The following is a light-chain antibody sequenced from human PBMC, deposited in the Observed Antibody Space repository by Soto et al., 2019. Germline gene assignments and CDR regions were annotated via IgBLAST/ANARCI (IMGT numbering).Light chain of an antibody. J-gene: IGKJ1*01. Sequence: DIQMTQSPSTLSASVGDRVTITSGASQSIDTWLAWYQHKPGKAPKLLIFKASTLETGVPSRFSGSGSETEFTLTISSLQPDDSATYYCQPYNSYSRTFGQGTKVDIK. CDR2: KAS. CDR1: QSIDTW. V-gene: IGKV1-5*03. CDR3: QPYNSYSRT.